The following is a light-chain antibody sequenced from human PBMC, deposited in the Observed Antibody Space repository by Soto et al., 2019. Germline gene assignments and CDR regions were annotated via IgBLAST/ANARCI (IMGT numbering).Light chain of an antibody. CDR3: QHRSHWPPRT. J-gene: IGKJ4*01. V-gene: IGKV3-11*01. CDR2: DAS. CDR1: QTVDSY. Sequence: EIVLRQSLDTLSLSPGERATLSCRASQTVDSYLVWYQQKPGQAPRLLIYDASIRATGIPARFTGSGSGTDFTLTISSLEPEDFAVYYCQHRSHWPPRTFGGGTKVEI.